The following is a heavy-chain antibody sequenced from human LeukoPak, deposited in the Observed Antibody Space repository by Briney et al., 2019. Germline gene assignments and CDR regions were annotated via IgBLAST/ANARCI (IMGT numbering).Heavy chain of an antibody. J-gene: IGHJ3*02. Sequence: ASVKVSCKVSGYTLTELSMHWVRQAPGKGLEWMGGFDPEDGETIYAQKFQGRVTMTEDTSTDTAYMELSSLRSEDTAVYYCATGKAPWDAFDIWGQGTMVTVSS. CDR2: FDPEDGET. CDR1: GYTLTELS. V-gene: IGHV1-24*01. CDR3: ATGKAPWDAFDI.